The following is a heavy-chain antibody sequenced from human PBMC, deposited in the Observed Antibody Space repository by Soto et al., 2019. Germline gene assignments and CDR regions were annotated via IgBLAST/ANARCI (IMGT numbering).Heavy chain of an antibody. CDR1: GYTFTGYY. Sequence: ASVKVSCKASGYTFTGYYMHWVRQAPGQGLEWLGWINPNSGGTNYAQKFQGWVTMTRDTSISTAYMELSRLRSDDTAVYYCARNGDFGSETYFDYWGQGTLVPVSS. CDR2: INPNSGGT. CDR3: ARNGDFGSETYFDY. J-gene: IGHJ4*02. D-gene: IGHD3-3*01. V-gene: IGHV1-2*04.